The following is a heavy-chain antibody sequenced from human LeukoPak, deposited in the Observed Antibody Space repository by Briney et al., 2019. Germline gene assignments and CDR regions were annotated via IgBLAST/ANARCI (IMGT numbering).Heavy chain of an antibody. Sequence: SLRLSCAASGFTFDDYAMHWVRQAPGKGLEWVSGISWNSGSIGYADSVKGRFTISRGNAKNSLYLQMNSLRAEDMALYYCARAELGAFDIWGQGTMVTVSS. V-gene: IGHV3-9*03. CDR2: ISWNSGSI. CDR3: ARAELGAFDI. J-gene: IGHJ3*02. D-gene: IGHD1-26*01. CDR1: GFTFDDYA.